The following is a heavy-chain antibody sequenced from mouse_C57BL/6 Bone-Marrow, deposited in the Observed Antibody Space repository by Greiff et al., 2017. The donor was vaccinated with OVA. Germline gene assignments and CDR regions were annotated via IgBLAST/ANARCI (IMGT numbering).Heavy chain of an antibody. D-gene: IGHD4-1*01. CDR3: ARTGDY. CDR2: IDPSDSVT. Sequence: QVQLQQPGAELVRPGSSVKLSCKASGYTFTRYWLHWVQQRPVPGLEWIGTIDPSDSVTHYNQKFKDKATLTVDKSSSTAYMQPSSRTTEESADDYCARTGDYWGQGTTRTVSA. CDR1: GYTFTRYW. J-gene: IGHJ2*01. V-gene: IGHV1-52*01.